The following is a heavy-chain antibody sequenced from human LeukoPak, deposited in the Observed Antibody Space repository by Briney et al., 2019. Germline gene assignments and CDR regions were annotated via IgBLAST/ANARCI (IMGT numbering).Heavy chain of an antibody. V-gene: IGHV3-23*01. CDR1: GFTFSSYA. D-gene: IGHD3-10*01. CDR2: ISGSGGST. Sequence: GGSLRLSCAASGFTFSSYAMSWVRQAPGKGLEWVSAISGSGGSTYYADSVKGRFTISRDNSKNTLYLQMNSLRAEDTAVYYCAKWFGEPQLGGTRPPHWGQGTLVTVSS. J-gene: IGHJ4*02. CDR3: AKWFGEPQLGGTRPPH.